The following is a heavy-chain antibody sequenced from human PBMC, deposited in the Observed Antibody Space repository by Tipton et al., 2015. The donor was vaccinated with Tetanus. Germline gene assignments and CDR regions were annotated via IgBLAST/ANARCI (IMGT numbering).Heavy chain of an antibody. CDR1: GGTFTSYA. J-gene: IGHJ4*01. CDR3: ARDYDGSVPDGY. V-gene: IGHV1-69*06. CDR2: ILPIFGTT. D-gene: IGHD3-10*01. Sequence: QLVQSGPEVKKPGSSVKVSCKASGGTFTSYAFSWVRQAPGQGLEWMGTILPIFGTTNYAQKFQGRVTITADKSTRTVYMELSSLRSGDTAIYYCARDYDGSVPDGYWGQGTLVTVSS.